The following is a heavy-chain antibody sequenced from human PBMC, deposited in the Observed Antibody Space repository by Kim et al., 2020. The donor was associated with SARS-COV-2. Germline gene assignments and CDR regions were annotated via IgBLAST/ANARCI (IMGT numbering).Heavy chain of an antibody. V-gene: IGHV3-30*18. D-gene: IGHD3-16*01. CDR3: VKDWSGYYDSPHI. CDR1: GFSFSSHG. J-gene: IGHJ3*02. CDR2: ISYDGLNT. Sequence: GGSLRLSCVGSGFSFSSHGIHWVRQAPGKGLEWVADISYDGLNTYYADSLKGRITISRDNSRNTVYLQMNGLRVGDTALYYCVKDWSGYYDSPHIWGRGTMVTVSS.